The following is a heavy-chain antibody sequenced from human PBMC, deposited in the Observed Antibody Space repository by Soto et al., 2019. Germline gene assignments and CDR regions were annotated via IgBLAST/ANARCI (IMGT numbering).Heavy chain of an antibody. CDR1: GFTFSSYI. Sequence: QVQLVESGGGVVQPGRSLRLSCVASGFTFSSYIMHWVRQAPGKGLEWVAVISYDGNNKDYADSVKGRFTISRDNSKNTLYLQWSSLRAEDTAVYYCAGGDNYYGMGVWGQGTTVTVS. CDR2: ISYDGNNK. J-gene: IGHJ6*02. V-gene: IGHV3-30-3*01. CDR3: AGGDNYYGMGV. D-gene: IGHD2-15*01.